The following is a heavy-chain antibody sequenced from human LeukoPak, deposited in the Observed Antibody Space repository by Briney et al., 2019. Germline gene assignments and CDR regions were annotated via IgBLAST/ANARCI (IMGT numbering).Heavy chain of an antibody. J-gene: IGHJ4*03. D-gene: IGHD2-15*01. Sequence: ESGPTLVKPTQTLTLTCTFSGFSLSASGVGVGWIRQPPGRALEWLALIYWNDDKRYSPSLKSRLTITKDTSKNQVVLTMTNVDPVDTATYYCAHRKDCSGECYRDYWGQGTLVTVSS. V-gene: IGHV2-5*01. CDR1: GFSLSASGVG. CDR3: AHRKDCSGECYRDY. CDR2: IYWNDDK.